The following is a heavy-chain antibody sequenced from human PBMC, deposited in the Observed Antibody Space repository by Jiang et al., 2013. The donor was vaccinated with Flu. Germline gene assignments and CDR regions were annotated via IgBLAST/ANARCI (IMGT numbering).Heavy chain of an antibody. D-gene: IGHD3-22*01. CDR2: INGGNGNT. Sequence: GAEVKKPGASVKVSCRASGYIFTAYALHWVRQAPGQRPEWMGWINGGNGNTKYSQNFQGRVTISSDTSASTAYMELSSLRSEDTAVYYCARSGDGSAARPDYWGQGTLVTVSS. CDR3: ARSGDGSAARPDY. CDR1: GYIFTAYA. V-gene: IGHV1-3*01. J-gene: IGHJ4*02.